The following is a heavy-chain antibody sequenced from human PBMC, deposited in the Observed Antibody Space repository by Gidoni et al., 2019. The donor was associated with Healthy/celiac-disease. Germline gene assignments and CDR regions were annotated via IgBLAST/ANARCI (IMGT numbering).Heavy chain of an antibody. J-gene: IGHJ3*02. CDR1: GYTFTGYY. D-gene: IGHD6-13*01. CDR3: AREVRQQLAPGAFDI. CDR2: INPNSGGT. V-gene: IGHV1-2*02. Sequence: QVQLVQSGAEVKTPGASVQVSCKASGYTFTGYYMHWVRQAPGQGLEWMGWINPNSGGTNYAQKFQGRVTMTRDTSISTAYMELSRLRSDDTAVYYCAREVRQQLAPGAFDIWGQGTMVTVSS.